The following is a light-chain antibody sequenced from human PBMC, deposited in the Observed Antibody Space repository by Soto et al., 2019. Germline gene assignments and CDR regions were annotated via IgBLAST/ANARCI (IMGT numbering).Light chain of an antibody. V-gene: IGKV3-15*01. CDR3: QQYNNWTPYT. CDR1: QRVSSN. Sequence: EIVMTQSPATLSVSPGERATLSCRASQRVSSNLAWYQQKPGQAPRLLIYGASTRATGIPARFRGSESETEFTLTISSLQSEDFAVYYCQQYNNWTPYTFGQGTKVESK. J-gene: IGKJ1*01. CDR2: GAS.